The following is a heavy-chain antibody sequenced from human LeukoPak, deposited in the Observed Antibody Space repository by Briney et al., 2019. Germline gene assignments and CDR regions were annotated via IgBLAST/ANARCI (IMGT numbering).Heavy chain of an antibody. CDR3: ARVRETYDYVWGSYRYHFDY. D-gene: IGHD3-16*02. CDR1: GGSISSSSYY. J-gene: IGHJ4*02. CDR2: IYYSGST. V-gene: IGHV4-39*01. Sequence: SETLSLTCTVSGGSISSSSYYWGWIRQPPGKGLEWIGSIYYSGSTYYNPSLKSRVTISVDTSKNQFSLKLSSVTAADTAVYYCARVRETYDYVWGSYRYHFDYWGQGTLVTVSS.